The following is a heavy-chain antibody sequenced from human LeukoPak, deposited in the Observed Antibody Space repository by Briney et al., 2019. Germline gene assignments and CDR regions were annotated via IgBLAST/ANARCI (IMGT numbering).Heavy chain of an antibody. D-gene: IGHD2-15*01. CDR2: ISGDGTTT. CDR1: GFTFSNYW. V-gene: IGHV3-74*01. CDR3: AGTWSFDY. J-gene: IGHJ4*02. Sequence: AGGSLRLSCAASGFTFSNYWMYWVRQAPGKGLLWVSRISGDGTTTNYADSVKGRFTISRDNAKNMLYLQMDSLRAEDTAVYYCAGTWSFDYWGQGTLVTVSS.